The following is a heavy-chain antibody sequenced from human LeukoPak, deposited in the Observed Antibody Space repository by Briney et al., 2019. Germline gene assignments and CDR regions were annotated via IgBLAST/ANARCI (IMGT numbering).Heavy chain of an antibody. CDR3: ARAAYSSSWYESLNWFDP. CDR1: GGTFISYA. J-gene: IGHJ5*02. Sequence: SVKVSCKASGGTFISYAISWVRQAPGQGLEWMGGIIPIFGTANYAQKFQGRVTITADESTSTAYMELSSLRSEDTAVYYCARAAYSSSWYESLNWFDPWGQGTLVTVSS. D-gene: IGHD6-13*01. CDR2: IIPIFGTA. V-gene: IGHV1-69*13.